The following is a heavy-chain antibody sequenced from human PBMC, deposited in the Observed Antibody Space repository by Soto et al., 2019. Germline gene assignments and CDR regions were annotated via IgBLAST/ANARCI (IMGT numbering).Heavy chain of an antibody. D-gene: IGHD1-26*01. CDR3: AKGSSVGPTPFDY. Sequence: GGSLRLSCAASGFTFGDYAMHWVRQAPGKGLEWVSGITWTGNNIDYADSVKGRFTISRDIAKNSLYLQMNSLRAEDTALYYCAKGSSVGPTPFDYWGQGALVTVAS. CDR2: ITWTGNNI. CDR1: GFTFGDYA. J-gene: IGHJ4*02. V-gene: IGHV3-9*01.